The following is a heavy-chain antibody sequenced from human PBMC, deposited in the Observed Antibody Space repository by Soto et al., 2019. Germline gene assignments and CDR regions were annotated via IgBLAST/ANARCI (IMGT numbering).Heavy chain of an antibody. CDR2: IYYRGST. J-gene: IGHJ6*02. D-gene: IGHD5-12*01. Sequence: PSESHSLSFTVPGDPIRSYYWTWTWQPPGKGRELIGYIYYRGSTRYNPALKSRGTISVDMSKNQFSLKLSSVIAADTAVYYCARAYGGFDNGLDVWGQGTAVT. CDR1: GDPIRSYY. V-gene: IGHV4-59*01. CDR3: ARAYGGFDNGLDV.